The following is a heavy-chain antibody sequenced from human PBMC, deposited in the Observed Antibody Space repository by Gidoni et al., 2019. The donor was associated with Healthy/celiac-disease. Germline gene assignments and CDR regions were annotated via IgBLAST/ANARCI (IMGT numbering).Heavy chain of an antibody. Sequence: QVQLVESGGGVVQPGRSLRLSCAASGFTFSSYGMHWVRQAPGKGLEWVAVIWYDGSNKYYADSVKGRFTISRDNSKNTLYLQMNSLRAEDTAVYYCARDLYSGSYRNAFDIWGQGTMVTVSS. CDR1: GFTFSSYG. J-gene: IGHJ3*02. V-gene: IGHV3-33*01. CDR2: IWYDGSNK. D-gene: IGHD1-26*01. CDR3: ARDLYSGSYRNAFDI.